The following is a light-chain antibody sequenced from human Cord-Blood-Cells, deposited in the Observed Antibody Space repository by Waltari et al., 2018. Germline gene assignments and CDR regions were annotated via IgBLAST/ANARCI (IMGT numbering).Light chain of an antibody. CDR3: QQYYSTPYT. CDR1: QSVLYSSNNKHY. Sequence: DIVMTQSPDSLAVSLGERATTTCKSSQSVLYSSNNKHYLAWYQQKPGQPPKLLIYWASTRESGVPDRFSGSGSGTDFTLTISSLQAEDVAVYYCQQYYSTPYTFGQGTKLEIK. J-gene: IGKJ2*01. V-gene: IGKV4-1*01. CDR2: WAS.